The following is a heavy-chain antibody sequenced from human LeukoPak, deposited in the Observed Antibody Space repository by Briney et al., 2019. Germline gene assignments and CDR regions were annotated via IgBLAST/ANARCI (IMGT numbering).Heavy chain of an antibody. V-gene: IGHV3-74*01. CDR1: GFTFSSYW. D-gene: IGHD3-22*01. J-gene: IGHJ4*02. CDR2: INSDGSST. CDR3: ARDASQPKYYYDSRGIRYFDY. Sequence: TGGSLRLSCAASGFTFSSYWMHWVRQAPGKGLVWVSRINSDGSSTSYADSVKGRFTISRDNAKNTLYLKMNSLRAEDTAVYYCARDASQPKYYYDSRGIRYFDYWGQGTLVTVSS.